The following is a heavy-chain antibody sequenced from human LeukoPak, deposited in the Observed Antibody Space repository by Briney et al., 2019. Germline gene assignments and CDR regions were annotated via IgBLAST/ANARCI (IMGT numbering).Heavy chain of an antibody. CDR2: ISSSSNTI. Sequence: GGSLRLSCAASGFTFSSYSMNWVRQAPGEGLEWVSYISSSSNTIYYADSVKGRFTISRDNAKNSLYLQMNSLRAEDTAVYYCARGDCSGGSCYLSLTTIDYWGQGTLVTVSS. J-gene: IGHJ4*02. V-gene: IGHV3-48*01. CDR1: GFTFSSYS. CDR3: ARGDCSGGSCYLSLTTIDY. D-gene: IGHD2-15*01.